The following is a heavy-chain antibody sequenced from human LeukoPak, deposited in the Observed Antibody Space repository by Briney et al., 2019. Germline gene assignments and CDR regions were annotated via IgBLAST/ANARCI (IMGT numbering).Heavy chain of an antibody. CDR2: ISRTSAYI. V-gene: IGHV3-21*01. CDR3: ARDERRYCSDSNCYPGDY. D-gene: IGHD2-15*01. CDR1: GFTFSSYA. Sequence: GGSLRLSCSASGFTFSSYAMKWVRQAPGKGLEWVSAISRTSAYIYYSDSVKGRFIVSRDNAMNSVFLQMDSPRAEDTAVYYCARDERRYCSDSNCYPGDYWGQGTLVTVSS. J-gene: IGHJ4*02.